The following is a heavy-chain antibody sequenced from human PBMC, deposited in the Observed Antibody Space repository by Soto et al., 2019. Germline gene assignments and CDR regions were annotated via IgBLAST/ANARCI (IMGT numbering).Heavy chain of an antibody. J-gene: IGHJ5*02. CDR1: GFTFSSYA. Sequence: GGSLRLSCAASGFTFSSYAMSWVRQAPGKGLEWVSAISGSGGSTYYADSVKGRFTISRDNSKNTLYLQMNSLRAEDTAVYYCAKDRHFWSGYSLAPLTAEFDPWGQGTLVTVSS. CDR2: ISGSGGST. CDR3: AKDRHFWSGYSLAPLTAEFDP. D-gene: IGHD3-3*02. V-gene: IGHV3-23*01.